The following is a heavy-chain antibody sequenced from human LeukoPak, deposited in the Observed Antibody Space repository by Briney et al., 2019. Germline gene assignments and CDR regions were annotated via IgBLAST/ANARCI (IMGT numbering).Heavy chain of an antibody. CDR2: ISSSRSTH. V-gene: IGHV3-11*01. Sequence: GGSLRLSCAPSGLTFSDYYMSWIRRAPGQGLEGVSYISSSRSTHYYPASVKGRFTHSRDNAKNSLYLQMNSLRAEDTAVYYCARGTGYSYGSDYFDYWGQGTLVTVSS. D-gene: IGHD5-18*01. CDR1: GLTFSDYY. J-gene: IGHJ4*02. CDR3: ARGTGYSYGSDYFDY.